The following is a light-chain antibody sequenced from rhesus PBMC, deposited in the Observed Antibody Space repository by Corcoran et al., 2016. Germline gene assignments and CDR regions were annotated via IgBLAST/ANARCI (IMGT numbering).Light chain of an antibody. CDR3: QQHNSNPRT. V-gene: IGKV1-33*02. CDR2: AAS. J-gene: IGKJ1*01. Sequence: DIQMTQSPSSLSASVGDRVTITCQASQSISNWLPWYQQKPGKAPKLLIDAASTLQRGFPLRVRGSGAGTELSLTISSLQPEDFATYYCQQHNSNPRTFGQGTKVEIE. CDR1: QSISNW.